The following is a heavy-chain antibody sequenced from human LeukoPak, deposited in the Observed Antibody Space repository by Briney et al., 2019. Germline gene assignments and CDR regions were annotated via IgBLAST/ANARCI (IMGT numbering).Heavy chain of an antibody. Sequence: GGSLRLSCAASGFTFSSYWMHWVRQAPGKGLVWVSHIDSDGSSTSYADSVKGRFTISRDNSRNSLYLQMSSLRTEDTALYYCAKDSPVIAYWGQGTLVTVSS. D-gene: IGHD2-21*01. V-gene: IGHV3-74*01. CDR1: GFTFSSYW. CDR3: AKDSPVIAY. CDR2: IDSDGSST. J-gene: IGHJ4*02.